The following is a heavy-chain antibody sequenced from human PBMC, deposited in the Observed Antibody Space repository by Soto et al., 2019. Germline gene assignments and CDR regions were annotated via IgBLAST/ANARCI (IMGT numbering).Heavy chain of an antibody. V-gene: IGHV4-30-4*01. CDR3: VGEGVVVVAAASDYYYYGMDV. Sequence: SETLSLTCTVSGGSISSGDYYWSWIRQPPGKGLEWIGYIYYSGSTYYNPSLKSRVTISVDTSKNQFSLKLSSVTAADTAAYYCVGEGVVVVAAASDYYYYGMDVWGQGTTVTGSS. D-gene: IGHD2-15*01. CDR2: IYYSGST. CDR1: GGSISSGDYY. J-gene: IGHJ6*02.